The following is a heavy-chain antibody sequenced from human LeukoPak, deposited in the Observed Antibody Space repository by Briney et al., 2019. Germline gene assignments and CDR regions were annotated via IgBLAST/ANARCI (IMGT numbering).Heavy chain of an antibody. V-gene: IGHV4-61*02. CDR2: IYTSGST. CDR3: ARTYYYDSSGYYYEGYYYMDV. Sequence: SETLSLTCTVSGGSISSGRYYWTWIRQPAGKGLEWIGRIYTSGSTNYNPSLKSRVTISVDTSKNQSSLKLSSVTAADTAVYYCARTYYYDSSGYYYEGYYYMDVWGKGTTVTISS. CDR1: GGSISSGRYY. J-gene: IGHJ6*03. D-gene: IGHD3-22*01.